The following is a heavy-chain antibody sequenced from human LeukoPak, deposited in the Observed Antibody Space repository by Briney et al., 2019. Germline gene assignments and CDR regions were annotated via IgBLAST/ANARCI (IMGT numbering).Heavy chain of an antibody. J-gene: IGHJ3*02. Sequence: GGSQRLSCAASGFTFSSYAMHWVRQAPGKGLEYVSAISSNGGSTYYANSVKGRFTISRDNSKNTLYLQMGSLRAEDMAVYYCAREYYYGSGTDAFDIWGQGTMVTVSS. D-gene: IGHD3-10*01. V-gene: IGHV3-64*01. CDR1: GFTFSSYA. CDR3: AREYYYGSGTDAFDI. CDR2: ISSNGGST.